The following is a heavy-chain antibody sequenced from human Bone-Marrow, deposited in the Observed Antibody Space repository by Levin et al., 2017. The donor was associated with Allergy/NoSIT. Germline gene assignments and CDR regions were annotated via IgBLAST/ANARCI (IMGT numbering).Heavy chain of an antibody. D-gene: IGHD2-2*02. CDR2: ISSSSSYI. CDR1: GFTFSSYS. Sequence: GGSLRLSCAASGFTFSSYSMNWVRQAPGKGLEWVSSISSSSSYIYYADSVKGRFTISRDNAKNSLYLQMNSLRAEDTAVYYCARDLVVVPAAIRWGGMDVWGQGTTVTVSS. V-gene: IGHV3-21*01. CDR3: ARDLVVVPAAIRWGGMDV. J-gene: IGHJ6*02.